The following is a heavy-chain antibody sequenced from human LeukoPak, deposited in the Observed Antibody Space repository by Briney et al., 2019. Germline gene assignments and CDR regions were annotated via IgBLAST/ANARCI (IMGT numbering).Heavy chain of an antibody. CDR3: ARQGRISGVVFPFFDY. J-gene: IGHJ4*02. Sequence: SETLSLTCAFYGGSFSDYYWSWIRQPPGKGLEWIGEINHSGGTNYNPSLKSRVTISVDTSKNQFSLKLSSVTAADTALFYCARQGRISGVVFPFFDYWGQGTLVTASS. D-gene: IGHD3-3*02. CDR1: GGSFSDYY. V-gene: IGHV4-34*01. CDR2: INHSGGT.